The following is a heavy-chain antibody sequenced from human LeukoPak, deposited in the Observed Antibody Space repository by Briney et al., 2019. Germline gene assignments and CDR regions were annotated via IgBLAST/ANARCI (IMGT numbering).Heavy chain of an antibody. D-gene: IGHD4-17*01. CDR1: GFTSSSYS. V-gene: IGHV3-21*05. J-gene: IGHJ4*02. Sequence: PGGSLRLSCAASGFTSSSYSMNWVRQAPGKGLEWVSYISNNIYYADSVKGRFTISRDNAKNSLYLQMNSLRAEETAVYYCARKDYGDYLDYWGREPWSPSPQ. CDR2: ISNNI. CDR3: ARKDYGDYLDY.